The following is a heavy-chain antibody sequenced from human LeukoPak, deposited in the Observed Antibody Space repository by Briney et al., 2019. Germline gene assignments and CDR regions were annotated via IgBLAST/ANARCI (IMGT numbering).Heavy chain of an antibody. D-gene: IGHD3-16*02. CDR3: ARVGGLIVYYFDY. V-gene: IGHV4-30-4*01. J-gene: IGHJ4*02. Sequence: SQTLSLTCTVSGGSISNGDYYWSWIRQPPGKGLEWIGYIYYSGSTYYNPSLKSRVTVSVDTSKNQFSLRLSSVTAADTAVYYCARVGGLIVYYFDYWGQGTLVNVPS. CDR2: IYYSGST. CDR1: GGSISNGDYY.